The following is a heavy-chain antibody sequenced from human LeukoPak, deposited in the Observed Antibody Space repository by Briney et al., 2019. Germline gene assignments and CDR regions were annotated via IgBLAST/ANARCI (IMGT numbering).Heavy chain of an antibody. V-gene: IGHV4-59*01. J-gene: IGHJ5*02. Sequence: SETLSLTCTVSGGSISSYYRNWIRQSPGKGLEWIGYIYYTGSTNYNPSLRSRVTISVDTSKNQFSLKLSSVNAADTAVYYCARKTNDWFDPWGQGTLVTVSS. CDR3: ARKTNDWFDP. CDR1: GGSISSYY. D-gene: IGHD2-8*01. CDR2: IYYTGST.